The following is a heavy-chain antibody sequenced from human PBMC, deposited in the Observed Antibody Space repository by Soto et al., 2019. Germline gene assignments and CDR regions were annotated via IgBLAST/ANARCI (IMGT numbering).Heavy chain of an antibody. D-gene: IGHD3-10*01. J-gene: IGHJ2*01. V-gene: IGHV3-23*01. CDR3: ASKVSGSTGRPDLWYFDL. Sequence: EVQLLDSGGGLVQPGGSLRLSCAASGLTFSGYALTWVRQAPGQRLEWVSAISGGGDATFYADSVKGRFTSSRDNSKNSLYLQMNTLRAEDTAVYYCASKVSGSTGRPDLWYFDLWGRGTLVTVSS. CDR2: ISGGGDAT. CDR1: GLTFSGYA.